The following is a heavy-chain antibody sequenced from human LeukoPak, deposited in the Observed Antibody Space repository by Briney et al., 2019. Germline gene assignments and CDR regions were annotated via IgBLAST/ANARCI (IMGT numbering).Heavy chain of an antibody. CDR3: AREVARQVNWFDP. CDR1: GFTFSSYW. V-gene: IGHV3-7*01. Sequence: HPGGSLRLSCAASGFTFSSYWMSWVRQAPGKGLEWVANIKQDGSEKYYVDSVKGRFTISRDNAKNTLYLQMNSLRAEDAAVYYCAREVARQVNWFDPWGQGTLVTVSS. D-gene: IGHD1-1*01. CDR2: IKQDGSEK. J-gene: IGHJ5*02.